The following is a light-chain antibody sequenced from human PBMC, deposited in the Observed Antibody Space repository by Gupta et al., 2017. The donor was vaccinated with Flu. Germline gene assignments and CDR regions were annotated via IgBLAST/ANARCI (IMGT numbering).Light chain of an antibody. CDR1: QSLLYSANNKNY. V-gene: IGKV4-1*01. CDR2: WAS. J-gene: IGKJ1*01. CDR3: QQFYSSPPT. Sequence: DIVMTQSPDSLAVSLGERATINCKPSQSLLYSANNKNYLVWYQHKPGQPPKLLISWASTRESGVPDRLSGSGSGTDFTLTISSLQAEDVSVYYCQQFYSSPPTFGQGTKVEIK.